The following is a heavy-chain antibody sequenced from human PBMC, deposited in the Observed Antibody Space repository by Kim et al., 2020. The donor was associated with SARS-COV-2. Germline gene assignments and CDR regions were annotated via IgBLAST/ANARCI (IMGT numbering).Heavy chain of an antibody. CDR2: INSDGSTT. CDR1: GFTFSSYW. CDR3: GRVSRSATSVIST. D-gene: IGHD6-6*01. J-gene: IGHJ5*02. V-gene: IGHV3-74*01. Sequence: GGSLRLSCAASGFTFSSYWMHWVRQAPGKGLVWVSRINSDGSTTTYADPVKGRFTVSRDNAKNTLYLQMNSLRAEDTAMYYCGRVSRSATSVISTWGQGTLVTVSS.